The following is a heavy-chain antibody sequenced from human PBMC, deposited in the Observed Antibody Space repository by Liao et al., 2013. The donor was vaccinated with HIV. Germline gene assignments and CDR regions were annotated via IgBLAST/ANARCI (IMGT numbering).Heavy chain of an antibody. Sequence: QVQLQESGPGLVKPSETLSLTCTVSGGSISNYYWNWIRQSPGKGLEWIGYIYHSGSTNYNPSLKSRVTISVDTSKNQFSLKLSSVTAADTAVYYCARWDEGSWFDKYVWGKGTTVTVSS. V-gene: IGHV4-59*01. CDR3: ARWDEGSWFDKYV. J-gene: IGHJ6*04. CDR1: GGSISNYY. CDR2: IYHSGST. D-gene: IGHD6-13*01.